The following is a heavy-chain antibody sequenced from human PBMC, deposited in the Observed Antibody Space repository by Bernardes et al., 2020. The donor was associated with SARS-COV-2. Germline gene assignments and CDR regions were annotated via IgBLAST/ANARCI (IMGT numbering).Heavy chain of an antibody. Sequence: GGSLRLSCAASEFIFGTFAMSWVRHTPGKGLEWVSQISTSGNRKYYAVTVKGRFTISRDNSKNTQRITARKNDTSLRAEDTAVYYCATSVTFFWPFYYWGQGTLVTVSS. CDR1: EFIFGTFA. CDR3: ATSVTFFWPFYY. V-gene: IGHV3-23*01. CDR2: ISTSGNRK. J-gene: IGHJ4*02. D-gene: IGHD3-16*02.